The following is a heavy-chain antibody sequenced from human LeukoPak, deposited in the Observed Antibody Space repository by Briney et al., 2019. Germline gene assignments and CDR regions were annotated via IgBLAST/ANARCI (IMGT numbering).Heavy chain of an antibody. Sequence: GRSLRLSCAASGFTFDDYAMHWVRQAPGKGLEWVSGISWNSGSIGYADSVKGRFTISRDNAKNSLYLQMNSLRAEDTAVYYCARGGDTGLARSYMDVWGKGTTVTVSS. CDR3: ARGGDTGLARSYMDV. CDR1: GFTFDDYA. V-gene: IGHV3-9*01. D-gene: IGHD3-16*01. CDR2: ISWNSGSI. J-gene: IGHJ6*03.